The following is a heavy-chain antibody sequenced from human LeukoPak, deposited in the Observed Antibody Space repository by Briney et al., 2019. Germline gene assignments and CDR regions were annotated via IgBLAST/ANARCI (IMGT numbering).Heavy chain of an antibody. D-gene: IGHD5-24*01. Sequence: SETLSLTCAVSGVPISSVNWWSWVRQPPGKGLEWIGEIYHMGSTNYNPSLNSRVTILVDKSKNQFSLKLSSVTAADTAVYYCARDNSVRDEAWWFNPWGQGTLVTVSS. V-gene: IGHV4-4*02. CDR2: IYHMGST. CDR3: ARDNSVRDEAWWFNP. CDR1: GVPISSVNW. J-gene: IGHJ5*02.